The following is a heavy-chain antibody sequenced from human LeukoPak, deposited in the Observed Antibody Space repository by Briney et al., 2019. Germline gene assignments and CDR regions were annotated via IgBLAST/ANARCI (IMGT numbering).Heavy chain of an antibody. D-gene: IGHD7-27*01. Sequence: GGSLRLSCAASGFTFTNYDMHWVRQATGKSLEWVSAIGTAGHTYYADSVKGRFTISRENAKNSLYLQMNNLRAEDTAVYYCTRVTNWVFGYWGQGTLVTVSS. V-gene: IGHV3-13*01. CDR3: TRVTNWVFGY. CDR2: IGTAGHT. J-gene: IGHJ4*02. CDR1: GFTFTNYD.